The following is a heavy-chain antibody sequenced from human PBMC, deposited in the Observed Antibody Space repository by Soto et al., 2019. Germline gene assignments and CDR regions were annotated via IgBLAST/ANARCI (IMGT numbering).Heavy chain of an antibody. D-gene: IGHD3-10*01. CDR3: ARGDPIGEMATISWYFDL. V-gene: IGHV3-30-3*01. CDR2: ISYDGSNK. CDR1: GFTFSSYA. Sequence: QVQLVESGGGVVQPGRSLRLSCAASGFTFSSYAMHWVRQAPGKGLEWVAVISYDGSNKYYADSVKGRFTISRDNSKNTLYLQMNSLRAEDTAVYYCARGDPIGEMATISWYFDLWGRGTLVTVSS. J-gene: IGHJ2*01.